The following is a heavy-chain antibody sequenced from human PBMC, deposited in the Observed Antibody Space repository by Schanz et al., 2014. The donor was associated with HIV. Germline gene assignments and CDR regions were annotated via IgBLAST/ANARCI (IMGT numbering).Heavy chain of an antibody. Sequence: QLQLVESGGGVVQPGRSQRLSCAASGFTFRRHGMHWVRQAPGQGLEWLAVISPDGSKQHYADSVKGRFTISRDNSKNTLYLQMNSLRAEDTAVYYCARGSGPYYYYYGMDVWGQGTTVTVSS. D-gene: IGHD3-10*01. J-gene: IGHJ6*02. CDR2: ISPDGSKQ. CDR3: ARGSGPYYYYYGMDV. CDR1: GFTFRRHG. V-gene: IGHV3-33*01.